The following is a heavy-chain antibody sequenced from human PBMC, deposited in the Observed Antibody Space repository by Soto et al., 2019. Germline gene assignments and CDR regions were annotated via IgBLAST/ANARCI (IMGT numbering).Heavy chain of an antibody. CDR2: IYYSGNT. CDR1: GGSTSSDNY. V-gene: IGHV4-30-4*01. J-gene: IGHJ4*02. Sequence: VVSSETLSLTCTVSGGSTSSDNYWSWIRQPPGKGLEWIGHIYYSGNTDYNPSLKSRLAISIDTSKNQFSLKLSSVTAADTAVYFCAREGGESSDGLYYFDSWGQGSLVTVSS. D-gene: IGHD3-16*01. CDR3: AREGGESSDGLYYFDS.